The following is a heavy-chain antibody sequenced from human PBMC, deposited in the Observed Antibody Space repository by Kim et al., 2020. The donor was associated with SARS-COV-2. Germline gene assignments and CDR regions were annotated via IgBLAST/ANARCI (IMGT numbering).Heavy chain of an antibody. J-gene: IGHJ5*02. V-gene: IGHV1-18*01. CDR1: GYTFTSYG. Sequence: ASVKVSCKASGYTFTSYGISWVRQAPGQGLEWMGWISAYNGNTNYAQKLQGRVTMTTDTSTSTAYMELRSLRSDDTAVYYCARDVGSGYSSGWLNWFDPWGQGTLVTVSS. CDR2: ISAYNGNT. D-gene: IGHD6-19*01. CDR3: ARDVGSGYSSGWLNWFDP.